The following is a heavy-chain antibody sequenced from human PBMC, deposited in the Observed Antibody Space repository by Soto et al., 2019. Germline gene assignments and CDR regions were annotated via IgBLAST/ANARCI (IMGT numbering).Heavy chain of an antibody. Sequence: ASVKVSCKASGYTFTSCGISLVRQAPVQVLELIVWIIAYNFNTNYSQKLQGRFTITTYTSTITSYIELMILISDDTSVYYCARWEKCLVDGDWFDPWGQGTMVTVSS. CDR2: IIAYNFNT. CDR3: ARWEKCLVDGDWFDP. D-gene: IGHD6-19*01. CDR1: GYTFTSCG. V-gene: IGHV1-18*01. J-gene: IGHJ5*02.